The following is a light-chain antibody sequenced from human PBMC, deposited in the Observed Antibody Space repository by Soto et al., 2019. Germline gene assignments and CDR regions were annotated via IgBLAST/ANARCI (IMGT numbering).Light chain of an antibody. Sequence: DIVMTKSPDSLAVSLGERATINCKSSQSVLYSSNNKNYLAWYQQLSGEPPKLLIYWASTRESGVPDRFSGSGSGTDFTLTISSLQAEDVAVYYCQQYYSTPMYTFGQGTKVDIK. V-gene: IGKV4-1*01. CDR1: QSVLYSSNNKNY. CDR3: QQYYSTPMYT. CDR2: WAS. J-gene: IGKJ2*01.